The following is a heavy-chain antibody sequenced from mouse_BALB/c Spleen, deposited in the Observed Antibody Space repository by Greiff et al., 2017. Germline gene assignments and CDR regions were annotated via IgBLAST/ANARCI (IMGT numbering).Heavy chain of an antibody. CDR2: ISSGSSTI. J-gene: IGHJ4*01. V-gene: IGHV5-17*02. Sequence: EVQGVESGGGLVQPGGSRKLSCAASGFTFSSFGMHWVRQAPEKGLEWVAYISSGSSTIYYADTVKGRFTISRDNPKNTLFLQMTSLRSEDTAMYYCARSSHYYGSSYYAMDYWGQGTSVTVSS. CDR3: ARSSHYYGSSYYAMDY. CDR1: GFTFSSFG. D-gene: IGHD1-1*01.